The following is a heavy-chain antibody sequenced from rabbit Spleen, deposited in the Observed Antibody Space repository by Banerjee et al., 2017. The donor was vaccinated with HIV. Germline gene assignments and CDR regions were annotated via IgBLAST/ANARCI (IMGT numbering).Heavy chain of an antibody. CDR2: IYGGSSGST. Sequence: QEQLEESGGDLVKPEGSLTLTCTASGFSFSSSYWICWVRQAPGKGLEWIACIYGGSSGSTYYANWAKGRFTISKASSTTVTLQMTSLTGADTATYFCARGGDNIYGYDLWGPGTLVTVS. CDR3: ARGGDNIYGYDL. V-gene: IGHV1S45*01. CDR1: GFSFSSSYW. J-gene: IGHJ4*01. D-gene: IGHD6-1*01.